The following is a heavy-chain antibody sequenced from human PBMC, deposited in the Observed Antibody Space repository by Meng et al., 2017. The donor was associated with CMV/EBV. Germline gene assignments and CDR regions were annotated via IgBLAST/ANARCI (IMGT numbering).Heavy chain of an antibody. CDR3: ARDYSGIAARPGFDP. V-gene: IGHV1-69*12. J-gene: IGHJ5*02. CDR1: GGTFSSYA. Sequence: VRLGWLWSEVKKPGSSVKVSGKASGGTFSSYAISWVRQAPGQGLEWMGGIIPIFGTANYAQKFQGRVTITADESTSTAYMELSSLRSEDTAVYYCARDYSGIAARPGFDPWGQGTLVTVSS. D-gene: IGHD6-6*01. CDR2: IIPIFGTA.